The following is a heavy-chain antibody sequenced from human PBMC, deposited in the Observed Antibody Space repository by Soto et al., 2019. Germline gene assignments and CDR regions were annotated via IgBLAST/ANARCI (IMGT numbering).Heavy chain of an antibody. CDR2: SSYSGTT. V-gene: IGHV4-30-4*02. J-gene: IGHJ5*02. CDR1: GDSISTTNHY. Sequence: SDTLSLTCTFSGDSISTTNHYWNWIRQPPGKGLEWIGFSSYSGTTDYNPYLKSRVTISVDTSRNQFSLKLTSVTAADTAVYYCAREEAVPIERWFDPWGQGDLVTVS. CDR3: AREEAVPIERWFDP. D-gene: IGHD1-1*01.